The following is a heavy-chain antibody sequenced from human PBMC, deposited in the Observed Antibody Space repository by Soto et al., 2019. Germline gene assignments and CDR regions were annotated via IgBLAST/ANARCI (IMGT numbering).Heavy chain of an antibody. Sequence: PGVSLRLSCTASGFTFSSYSMNWVRQAPGKGLEWVSSISSSSSYIYYADSVKGRFTISRDNAKNSLYLQMNSLRAEDTAVYYCARDSLDYDFWSGYYRGGNLPYYMDVWGKGTTVTVSS. V-gene: IGHV3-21*01. CDR3: ARDSLDYDFWSGYYRGGNLPYYMDV. J-gene: IGHJ6*03. D-gene: IGHD3-3*01. CDR1: GFTFSSYS. CDR2: ISSSSSYI.